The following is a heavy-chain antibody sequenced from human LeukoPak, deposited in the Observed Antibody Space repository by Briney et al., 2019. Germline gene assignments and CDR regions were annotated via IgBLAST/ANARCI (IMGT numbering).Heavy chain of an antibody. CDR3: ARDQLDRSYYSY. Sequence: ASVKVSCKASGYTFTTYAIHWVRQAPGQRLEWMGWINAGNGNSKYSQKFQGRVTITKDTSASTAYMELSSLRSEDTAVYYCARDQLDRSYYSYWGQGTLVTVSS. CDR1: GYTFTTYA. V-gene: IGHV1-3*01. CDR2: INAGNGNS. J-gene: IGHJ4*02. D-gene: IGHD1-26*01.